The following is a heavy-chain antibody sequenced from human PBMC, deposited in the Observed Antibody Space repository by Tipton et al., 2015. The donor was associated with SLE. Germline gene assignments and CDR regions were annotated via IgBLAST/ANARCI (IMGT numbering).Heavy chain of an antibody. CDR3: ARDPGPLVYYYYGMDV. Sequence: TLSLTCTVSGGSISSSSYYWGWIRQPPGKGLEWIGSIYYSGSTYYNPSLKSRVTISVDTSKNQFSLKLSSVTAADTAVYYCARDPGPLVYYYYGMDVWGQGTTVTGAS. CDR1: GGSISSSSYY. J-gene: IGHJ6*02. D-gene: IGHD6-13*01. V-gene: IGHV4-39*07. CDR2: IYYSGST.